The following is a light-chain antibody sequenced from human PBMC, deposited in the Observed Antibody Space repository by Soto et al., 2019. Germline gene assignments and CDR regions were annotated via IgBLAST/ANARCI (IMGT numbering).Light chain of an antibody. Sequence: EVVLTQSPATLSLSPGERATLSCSASQSVSSYLAWYQQKPGQAPRLLIYDASNRATGIPARFSGSGSGTDFTLNISSLEPEDFAVYYCQQRSNWPRTFGQGTKVEIK. J-gene: IGKJ1*01. CDR2: DAS. CDR1: QSVSSY. CDR3: QQRSNWPRT. V-gene: IGKV3-11*01.